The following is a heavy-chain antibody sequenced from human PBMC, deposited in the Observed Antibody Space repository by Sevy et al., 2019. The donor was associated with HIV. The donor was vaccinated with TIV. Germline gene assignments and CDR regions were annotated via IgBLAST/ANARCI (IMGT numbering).Heavy chain of an antibody. Sequence: GGSLRLSCAASEFTISSSYMSWVRQAPGKGLEWVSILYSGGSTYYAASVKGRFAVSRDSSKNTLYLQMNSLRAEDTAVYYCARAGTGSYRPYFDDWGQGTLVTVSS. J-gene: IGHJ4*02. D-gene: IGHD1-26*01. CDR2: LYSGGST. V-gene: IGHV3-53*01. CDR3: ARAGTGSYRPYFDD. CDR1: EFTISSSY.